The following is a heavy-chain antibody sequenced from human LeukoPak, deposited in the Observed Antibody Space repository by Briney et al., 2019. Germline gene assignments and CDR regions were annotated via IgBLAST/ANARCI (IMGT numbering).Heavy chain of an antibody. Sequence: GASVKVSCKASGYTFSDFYIHWVRHAPGQSLEYVGWITPKSGDTYSPQRFQGRVTMTRDASISTAYMELSSLRSDDTAVYFCARVRLADERAWAYWGQGTLVTVSS. CDR2: ITPKSGDT. J-gene: IGHJ4*02. CDR1: GYTFSDFY. CDR3: ARVRLADERAWAY. D-gene: IGHD3-3*02. V-gene: IGHV1-2*02.